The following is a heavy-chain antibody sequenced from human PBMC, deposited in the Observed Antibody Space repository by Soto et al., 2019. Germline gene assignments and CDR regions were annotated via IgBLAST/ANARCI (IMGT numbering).Heavy chain of an antibody. V-gene: IGHV3-21*01. CDR3: ARGLYDYVWGSYRYTSYYYYGMDV. CDR1: GFTFSSYS. J-gene: IGHJ6*02. CDR2: ISSSSSYI. Sequence: GGSLRLSCAASGFTFSSYSMNWVRQAPGKGLEWVSSISSSSSYIYYADSVKGRFTISRDNAKNSLYLQMNSLRAEDTAVYYCARGLYDYVWGSYRYTSYYYYGMDVWGQGTTVTVSS. D-gene: IGHD3-16*02.